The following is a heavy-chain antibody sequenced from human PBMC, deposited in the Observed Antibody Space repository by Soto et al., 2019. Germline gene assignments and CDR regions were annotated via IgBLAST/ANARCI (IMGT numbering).Heavy chain of an antibody. Sequence: QVQLVQSGAEVKKPGASVKVSCKASGYTFTSYGISWVRQAPGQGLEWMGWISAYNGNTNYAQKLQGRVTMTTDTATSTAYMELRSLRSDDTAVYYCAREHCSGGSCYPIDYWGQGTLVTVSS. D-gene: IGHD2-15*01. J-gene: IGHJ4*02. CDR2: ISAYNGNT. CDR1: GYTFTSYG. V-gene: IGHV1-18*01. CDR3: AREHCSGGSCYPIDY.